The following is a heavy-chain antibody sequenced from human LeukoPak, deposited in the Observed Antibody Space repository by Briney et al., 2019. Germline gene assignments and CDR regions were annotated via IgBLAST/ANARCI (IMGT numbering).Heavy chain of an antibody. Sequence: PGGSLRLSCAASGLTVSSNYMSWVRQAPGKGLEWVSVIYSGGSTYYADSVKGRFTISRDNSRNTLYLQMNSLRAEDTALYFCAKKAQYNGNYPLDYWGQGTLVTVSS. D-gene: IGHD1-26*01. J-gene: IGHJ4*02. CDR2: IYSGGST. V-gene: IGHV3-53*01. CDR3: AKKAQYNGNYPLDY. CDR1: GLTVSSNY.